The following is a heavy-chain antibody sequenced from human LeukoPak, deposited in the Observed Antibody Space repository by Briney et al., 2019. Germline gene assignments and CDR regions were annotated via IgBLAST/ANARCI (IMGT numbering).Heavy chain of an antibody. CDR2: IGSGSSTT. Sequence: PGGSLRLSCAASGFTFSSYTMNWVRQAPGKGLEWGSYIGSGSSTTFYADSVKGRFTISRDNAKNSLYLQMNSLRVEDTAVYYCGGSYPSYYYGMDVWGQGTTVTVSS. CDR3: GGSYPSYYYGMDV. CDR1: GFTFSSYT. V-gene: IGHV3-48*04. D-gene: IGHD1-26*01. J-gene: IGHJ6*02.